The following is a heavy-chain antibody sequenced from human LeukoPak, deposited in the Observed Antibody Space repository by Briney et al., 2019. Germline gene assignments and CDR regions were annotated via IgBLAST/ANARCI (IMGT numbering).Heavy chain of an antibody. CDR3: AGHAWHAAVLFDY. V-gene: IGHV4-39*01. D-gene: IGHD6-13*01. J-gene: IGHJ4*02. CDR1: GGSISSSSYY. CDR2: IYYSGST. Sequence: TSETLSLTCTVSGGSISSSSYYWGWIRQPPGKGLEWIGSIYYSGSTYYNPSLKSRVTISVDTSKNQFSLKLSSVTAADTAVYYCAGHAWHAAVLFDYWGQGTLVTVSS.